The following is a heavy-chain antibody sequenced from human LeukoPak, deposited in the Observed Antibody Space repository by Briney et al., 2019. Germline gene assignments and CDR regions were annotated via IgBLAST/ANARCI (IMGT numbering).Heavy chain of an antibody. CDR1: GYTFTSYY. CDR3: ARADQLKWFGDPRRPYYYGMDV. D-gene: IGHD3-10*01. V-gene: IGHV1-46*01. J-gene: IGHJ6*02. Sequence: ASVKVSCKASGYTFTSYYMHWVRQAPGQGLEWMGIINPSGGSTSYAQKFQGRVTMTRDTSTSTVYMELSSLKASDTAMYYCARADQLKWFGDPRRPYYYGMDVWGQGTTVTVSS. CDR2: INPSGGST.